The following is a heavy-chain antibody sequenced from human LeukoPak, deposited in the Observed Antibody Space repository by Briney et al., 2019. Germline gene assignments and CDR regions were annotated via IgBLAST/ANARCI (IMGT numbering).Heavy chain of an antibody. CDR2: FDPEDGET. J-gene: IGHJ4*02. V-gene: IGHV1-24*01. D-gene: IGHD5-18*01. Sequence: EASVKVSCKVSGYTLTELSMHWVRQAPGKGLEWMGGFDPEDGETIYAQEFQGRVTMTEDTSTDTAYMELSSLRSEDTAVYYCATVGYSYGYFFDYWGKGTLVTVSS. CDR1: GYTLTELS. CDR3: ATVGYSYGYFFDY.